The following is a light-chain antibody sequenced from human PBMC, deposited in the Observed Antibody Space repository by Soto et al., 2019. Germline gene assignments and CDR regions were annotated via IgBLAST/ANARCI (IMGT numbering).Light chain of an antibody. J-gene: IGKJ1*01. Sequence: EIVLTQSPGTLSLSPGERATLSCRASQSVSSNLAWYQQKPGQAPRLLIYGASTRATGIPARFSGSGSGTEFTLTISSLQSVDFAVYYCQQYDNWPQTFGQGTKVDIK. V-gene: IGKV3-15*01. CDR1: QSVSSN. CDR3: QQYDNWPQT. CDR2: GAS.